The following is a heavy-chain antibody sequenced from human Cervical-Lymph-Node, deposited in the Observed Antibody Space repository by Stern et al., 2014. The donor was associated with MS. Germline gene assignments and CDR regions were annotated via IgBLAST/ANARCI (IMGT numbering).Heavy chain of an antibody. CDR2: IWSDGSNK. CDR3: ARDSTKGGSNY. V-gene: IGHV3-33*01. Sequence: VQLVESGGGVVQPGRSLRLACAASGFTFSSYGMHWVRPAPDKGLEWVAVIWSDGSNKYYTDSVKGRFTISRDNSKNALYLQMNSLRAEDTAVYYCARDSTKGGSNYWGQGTLVTVSS. J-gene: IGHJ4*02. CDR1: GFTFSSYG. D-gene: IGHD1-26*01.